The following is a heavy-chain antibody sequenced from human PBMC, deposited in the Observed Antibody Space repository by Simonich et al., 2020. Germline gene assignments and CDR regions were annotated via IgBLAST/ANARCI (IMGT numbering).Heavy chain of an antibody. CDR2: LLFDGRNK. CDR3: ARRSYSSSSYFDY. J-gene: IGHJ4*02. Sequence: QVQLVESGGGVVQPGRSLRLSCAASGFTFSSYGMHWVRQAPGKGLEWVAVLLFDGRNKYYADSVKGRFTISRDNSKNTLYLQMNSLRAEDTALYYCARRSYSSSSYFDYWGQGTLVTVSS. V-gene: IGHV3-33*01. CDR1: GFTFSSYG. D-gene: IGHD6-6*01.